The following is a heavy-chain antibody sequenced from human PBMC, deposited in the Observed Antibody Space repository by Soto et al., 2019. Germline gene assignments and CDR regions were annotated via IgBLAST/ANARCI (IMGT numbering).Heavy chain of an antibody. V-gene: IGHV4-4*02. Sequence: SETLSLTHPVSGGSFTSNNWWTWVRQPPGQGLEWIGEIYRTGSTNYNPSLKSRVTISLDKSENQCSLTVTSLTTADTAVYYCASRDPGTSVDYWGQG. CDR3: ASRDPGTSVDY. CDR2: IYRTGST. D-gene: IGHD1-7*01. CDR1: GGSFTSNNW. J-gene: IGHJ4*02.